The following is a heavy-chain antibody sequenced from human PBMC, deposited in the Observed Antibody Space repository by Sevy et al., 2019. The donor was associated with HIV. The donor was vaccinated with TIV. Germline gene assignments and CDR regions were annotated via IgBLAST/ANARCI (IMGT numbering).Heavy chain of an antibody. CDR2: ISGSGGSR. Sequence: GSLRLSCAASGFTFSSYAMSWVRQAPGKGLEWVSAISGSGGSRYYADSVKGRFTISRDNSKNTLYLQMNSLRAEDTAVYYCAKVDSSGYYSVSGFDYWGQGTLVTVSS. D-gene: IGHD3-22*01. CDR1: GFTFSSYA. J-gene: IGHJ4*02. V-gene: IGHV3-23*01. CDR3: AKVDSSGYYSVSGFDY.